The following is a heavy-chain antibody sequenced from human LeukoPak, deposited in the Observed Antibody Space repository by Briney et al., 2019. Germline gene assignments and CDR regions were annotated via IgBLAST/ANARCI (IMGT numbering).Heavy chain of an antibody. D-gene: IGHD1-1*01. Sequence: PGGSLRLSCAASGFTFDDHAMSWVRQAPGKRLEWVSAISGSGGSTYYADSVKGRFTISRDNPKNTLYLQMNSLRAEDTAVYYCAKDYGYGPNDYWGQGTLVTVSS. CDR1: GFTFDDHA. CDR3: AKDYGYGPNDY. V-gene: IGHV3-23*01. J-gene: IGHJ4*02. CDR2: ISGSGGST.